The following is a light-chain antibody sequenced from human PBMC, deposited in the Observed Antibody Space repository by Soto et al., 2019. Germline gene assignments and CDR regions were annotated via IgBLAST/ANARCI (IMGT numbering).Light chain of an antibody. V-gene: IGKV1-39*01. CDR2: TAS. Sequence: DLQMTQSPPSLSASVGDKVTITCRPSQSISHFLNWYQQKPGKAPKLLIYTASSFQSGVPSRFVGSGSWTHFTLTVSSLQPEDSATDFCQHSYTPPHTFGQGTKLEIK. J-gene: IGKJ2*01. CDR3: QHSYTPPHT. CDR1: QSISHF.